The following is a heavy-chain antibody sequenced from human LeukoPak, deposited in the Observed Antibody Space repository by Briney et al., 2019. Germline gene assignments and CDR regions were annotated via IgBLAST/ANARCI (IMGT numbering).Heavy chain of an antibody. Sequence: SETLSLTCAVYGGSFSGYYWSWIRQPPGKGLEWIGSIYYSGSTYYNPSLKSRVTISVDTSKNQFSLKLSSVTAADTAVYYCAREGYSSSAGIDYWGQGTLVTVSS. CDR1: GGSFSGYY. V-gene: IGHV4-34*01. D-gene: IGHD6-6*01. J-gene: IGHJ4*02. CDR2: IYYSGST. CDR3: AREGYSSSAGIDY.